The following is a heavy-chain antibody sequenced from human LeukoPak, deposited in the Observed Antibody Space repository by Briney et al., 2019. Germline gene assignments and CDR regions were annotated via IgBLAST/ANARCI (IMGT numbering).Heavy chain of an antibody. V-gene: IGHV1-3*01. Sequence: GASVKVSCTASGYTFTSYAMHWVRQAPGQRLEWMGWINAGNGNTKYSQKFQGRVTITRDTSASTAYMELSSLRSEDTAVYYCARVRSSSWTLFDYWGQGTLVTVSS. J-gene: IGHJ4*02. CDR3: ARVRSSSWTLFDY. D-gene: IGHD6-13*01. CDR1: GYTFTSYA. CDR2: INAGNGNT.